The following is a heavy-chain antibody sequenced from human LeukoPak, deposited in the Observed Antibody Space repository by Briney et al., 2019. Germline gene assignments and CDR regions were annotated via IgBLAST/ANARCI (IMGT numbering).Heavy chain of an antibody. J-gene: IGHJ5*02. CDR2: IYYSGST. CDR3: ARATRAWFDP. CDR1: GGSISSSPW. V-gene: IGHV4-4*02. Sequence: SGTLSLTCAVSGGSISSSPWCSWVRQPPGKGLEWIGYIYYSGSTNYNPSLKSRVTISVDTSKNQFSLKLSSVTAADTAVYYCARATRAWFDPWGQGTLVTASS.